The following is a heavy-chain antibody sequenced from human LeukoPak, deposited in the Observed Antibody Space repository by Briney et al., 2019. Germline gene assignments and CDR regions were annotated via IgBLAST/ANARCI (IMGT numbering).Heavy chain of an antibody. CDR1: GFTFNSCA. CDR2: ISYDGSNK. V-gene: IGHV3-30*04. CDR3: ARDAPEVGYYYMDV. Sequence: TGGSLRLSCAAAGFTFNSCAMHWVRQAPGKGLEWVAVISYDGSNKYYADSVKGRFTISRDNSKNTLYLQMNSLRAEDTAVYYCARDAPEVGYYYMDVWGKGTTVTVSS. J-gene: IGHJ6*03.